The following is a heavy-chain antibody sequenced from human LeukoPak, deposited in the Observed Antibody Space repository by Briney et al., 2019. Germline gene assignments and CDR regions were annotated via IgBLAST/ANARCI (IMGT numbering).Heavy chain of an antibody. Sequence: SETLSLTCTVSGGSISSYYWSWIRQPAGKGLEWIGRIYTSGSTNYNPSLKSRVTMSVDTSKNQFSLKLSSVTAADTAVYYCATSLYSNYYSWFDPWGQGTLVTVSS. CDR2: IYTSGST. CDR3: ATSLYSNYYSWFDP. J-gene: IGHJ5*02. CDR1: GGSISSYY. D-gene: IGHD4-11*01. V-gene: IGHV4-4*07.